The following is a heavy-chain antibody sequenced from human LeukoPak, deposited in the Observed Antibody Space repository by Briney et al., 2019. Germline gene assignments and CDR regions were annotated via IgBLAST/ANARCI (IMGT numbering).Heavy chain of an antibody. J-gene: IGHJ4*02. D-gene: IGHD2-15*01. CDR1: GISVSGNY. CDR2: VHRDGSI. V-gene: IGHV3-66*02. Sequence: GGSLRLSCAAAGISVSGNYISWVRQAPGKGLEWVCVVHRDGSIEYADSVKGRFTISRDIAENTLSLQMNSLRVEDTAVYYCARGSGSASWAYSWGQGTLVTVSS. CDR3: ARGSGSASWAYS.